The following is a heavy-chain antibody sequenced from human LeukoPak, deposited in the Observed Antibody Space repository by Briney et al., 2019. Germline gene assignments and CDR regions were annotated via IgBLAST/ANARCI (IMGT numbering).Heavy chain of an antibody. V-gene: IGHV4-59*01. J-gene: IGHJ3*02. D-gene: IGHD3-22*01. CDR2: IYYSGST. Sequence: PSEALSLTCTVSGGSISSYYWSWIRQPPGKGLEWIGYIYYSGSTNYNPTLKSRVTISVDTSKNQFSLKLSSVTAADTAVYYCAASITMRPYAFDIWGQGTMVTVSS. CDR3: AASITMRPYAFDI. CDR1: GGSISSYY.